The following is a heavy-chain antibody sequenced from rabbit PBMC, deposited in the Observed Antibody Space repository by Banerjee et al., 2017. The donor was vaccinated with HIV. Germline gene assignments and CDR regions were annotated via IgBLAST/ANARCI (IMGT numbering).Heavy chain of an antibody. CDR1: GLDFSSYS. Sequence: QLVESGGGLVQPGGSLKLSCKASGLDFSSYSMSWVRQAPGKGLEWIGYIDPVFGSTYYASWVNGRFTISSHNAQNTLYLQLNSLTAADTATYFCVRVGDSYDDYGDYFNLWGQGTLVTVS. V-gene: IGHV1S7*01. CDR3: VRVGDSYDDYGDYFNL. CDR2: IDPVFGST. J-gene: IGHJ4*01. D-gene: IGHD2-1*01.